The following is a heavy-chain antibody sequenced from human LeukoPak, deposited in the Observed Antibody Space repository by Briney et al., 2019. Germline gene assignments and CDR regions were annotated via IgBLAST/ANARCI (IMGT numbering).Heavy chain of an antibody. CDR1: GGSISSYY. J-gene: IGHJ3*02. V-gene: IGHV4-4*07. CDR2: IYTSGST. Sequence: PSETLSLTCTVSGGSISSYYRGWIRQLAGRGLEWIGRIYTSGSTNYNPSLKSRVTMSVDTSKNQFSLKLSSVTAADTAVYYCARDLRWELPPKEAFDIWGQGTTVTVSS. D-gene: IGHD1-26*01. CDR3: ARDLRWELPPKEAFDI.